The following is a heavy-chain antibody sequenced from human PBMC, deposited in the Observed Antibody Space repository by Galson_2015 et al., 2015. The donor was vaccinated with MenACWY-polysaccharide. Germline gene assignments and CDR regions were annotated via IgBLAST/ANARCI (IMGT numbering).Heavy chain of an antibody. CDR3: AKGASRYYDSSSCYSI. D-gene: IGHD3-22*01. J-gene: IGHJ4*02. CDR1: GFTFTSFA. CDR2: ISSAGST. V-gene: IGHV3-23*01. Sequence: CAASGFTFTSFAMDWVRQAPGKGLEWVSGISSAGSTYIAGSVRGRFTISRDNSKNTLYLQMNSLRAEDTAVYYCAKGASRYYDSSSCYSIWGQGTLVTVSS.